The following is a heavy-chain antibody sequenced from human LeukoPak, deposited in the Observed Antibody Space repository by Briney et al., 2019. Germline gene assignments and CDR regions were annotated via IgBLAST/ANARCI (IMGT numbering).Heavy chain of an antibody. CDR2: INSDGSST. V-gene: IGHV3-74*01. Sequence: GSLRLSCAASGFTFSSYWIHWVRQAPGKGLVWVSRINSDGSSTRYADSVKGRFTISRDNAKNTVYLQMNSLRAEDTAVYFCARYSSSWHAFDIWGQGTLVTVSS. D-gene: IGHD6-13*01. CDR3: ARYSSSWHAFDI. J-gene: IGHJ3*02. CDR1: GFTFSSYW.